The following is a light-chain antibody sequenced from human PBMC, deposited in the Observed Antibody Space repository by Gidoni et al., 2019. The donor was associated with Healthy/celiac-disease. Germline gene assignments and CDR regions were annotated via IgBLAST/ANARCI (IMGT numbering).Light chain of an antibody. CDR1: QSVSSY. V-gene: IGKV3-11*01. CDR2: DAS. J-gene: IGKJ1*01. Sequence: ELVLTQSPATLSLSPVERATLSCRASQSVSSYLAWYQQKPGQAPRLLIYDASNRATGIPARFSGSGSGTDFTLTISSLEPEDFAVYYCQQRSNWPRTFGQGNKVEIK. CDR3: QQRSNWPRT.